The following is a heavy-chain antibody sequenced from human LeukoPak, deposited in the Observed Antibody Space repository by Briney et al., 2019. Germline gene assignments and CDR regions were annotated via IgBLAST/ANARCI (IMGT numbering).Heavy chain of an antibody. D-gene: IGHD4-17*01. J-gene: IGHJ4*02. CDR2: INPNSGST. CDR3: ARRGNYGDYFDY. V-gene: IGHV1-2*02. Sequence: ASVKVSCKASGYTFTGYYMHWVRQAPGQGLEWMGWINPNSGSTNYAQKFQGRVTMTRDTSISTAFMDLSRLRSDDTAVYYCARRGNYGDYFDYWGQGTLVTVSP. CDR1: GYTFTGYY.